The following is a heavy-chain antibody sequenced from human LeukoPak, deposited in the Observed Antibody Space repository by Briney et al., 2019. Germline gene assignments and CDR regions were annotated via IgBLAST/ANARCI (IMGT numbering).Heavy chain of an antibody. V-gene: IGHV4-59*01. CDR3: ARETDSYGIDY. D-gene: IGHD5-18*01. CDR2: IYYSGST. J-gene: IGHJ4*02. Sequence: PSETLSLTCTVSGGSISSYYWSWIRQPPGKGLEWNGYIYYSGSTNYKPSLKSRVTISVDTSKNQFSLKLSSVTAADTAVYYCARETDSYGIDYWGRGTLVTVSS. CDR1: GGSISSYY.